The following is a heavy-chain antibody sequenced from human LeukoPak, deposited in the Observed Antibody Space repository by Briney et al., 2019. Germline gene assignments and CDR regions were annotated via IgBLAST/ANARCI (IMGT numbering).Heavy chain of an antibody. D-gene: IGHD6-19*01. CDR3: ARDLSPYSSGLNAFDI. CDR2: VSGRGGNT. CDR1: GFTFITYA. V-gene: IGHV3-23*01. J-gene: IGHJ3*02. Sequence: PGGSRRLSCAASGFTFITYAMTWVRQAPGKGLEWVSVVSGRGGNTYYADSVKGRFTISRDNSKNTLYLQMNSLRVEDTAIYYCARDLSPYSSGLNAFDIWGQGTMVTVSS.